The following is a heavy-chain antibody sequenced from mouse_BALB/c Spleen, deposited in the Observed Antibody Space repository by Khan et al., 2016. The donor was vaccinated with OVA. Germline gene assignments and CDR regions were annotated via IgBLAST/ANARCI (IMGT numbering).Heavy chain of an antibody. Sequence: QVQLQQSGPELVKPGASVRISCKASGYTFTTYYIHWVKQRPGQGLEWIGWIYPGSINTKYNEQFKGKATLTADKSSSTAYMQLSSLTSEDSAVXFYARDDYFVGDAMDNWGQGTSVTVSS. J-gene: IGHJ4*01. V-gene: IGHV1S56*01. D-gene: IGHD2-4*01. CDR3: ARDDYFVGDAMDN. CDR2: IYPGSINT. CDR1: GYTFTTYY.